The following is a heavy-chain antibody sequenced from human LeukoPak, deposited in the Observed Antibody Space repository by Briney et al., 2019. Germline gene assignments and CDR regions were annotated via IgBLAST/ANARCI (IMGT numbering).Heavy chain of an antibody. CDR1: GFTFSSHA. CDR3: ARDREGSGTYLDY. V-gene: IGHV3-21*01. J-gene: IGHJ4*02. CDR2: ISSSSSYI. D-gene: IGHD1-26*01. Sequence: GGSLRLSCAASGFTFSSHAMNWVRQAPGKGLEWVSSISSSSSYIYYADSVKGRFTISRDNAKNSLYLQMNSLRAEDTAVYYCARDREGSGTYLDYWGQGTLVTVSS.